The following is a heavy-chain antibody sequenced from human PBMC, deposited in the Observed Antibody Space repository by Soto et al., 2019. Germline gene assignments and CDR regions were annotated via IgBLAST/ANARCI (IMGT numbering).Heavy chain of an antibody. Sequence: ASVKVSCKASGDTFTSYAMHWAHQAPEKRLEWMGWINAGNGNTKYSQKFQGRVTITRDTSASTAYMELSSLRSEDTAVYYCARDIVVVVAAPPAGYYYYGMDVWGQGTTVTVSS. V-gene: IGHV1-3*01. J-gene: IGHJ6*02. D-gene: IGHD2-15*01. CDR1: GDTFTSYA. CDR2: INAGNGNT. CDR3: ARDIVVVVAAPPAGYYYYGMDV.